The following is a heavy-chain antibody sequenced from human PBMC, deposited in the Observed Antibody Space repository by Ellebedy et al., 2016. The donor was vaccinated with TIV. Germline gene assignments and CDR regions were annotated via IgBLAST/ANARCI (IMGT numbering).Heavy chain of an antibody. D-gene: IGHD1-26*01. CDR3: ARLYSGSYRWFDP. Sequence: GESLKISCKGSGYTFTNYWIAWVRQMPGKGLEWMGFIFPRDSDTRYSPSSQGQVTISVQKSINTAYLEWSSLKASDTGMYYCARLYSGSYRWFDPWGQGTLVIVSS. CDR2: IFPRDSDT. CDR1: GYTFTNYW. J-gene: IGHJ5*02. V-gene: IGHV5-51*01.